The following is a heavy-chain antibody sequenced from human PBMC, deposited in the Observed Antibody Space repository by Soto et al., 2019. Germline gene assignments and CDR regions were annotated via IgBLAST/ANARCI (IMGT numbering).Heavy chain of an antibody. CDR2: IYYSGST. V-gene: IGHV4-59*08. J-gene: IGHJ4*02. CDR3: ARRAPGTYVWGSYPFYFDY. D-gene: IGHD3-16*02. Sequence: SETLSLTCSSSGISISSYYLAWIRQPPGKGLEWVGYIYYSGSTNYNPSLKSRVTISVDTSKNQFSLKLTSVTAADTAVYYCARRAPGTYVWGSYPFYFDYWGQGTLVTVSS. CDR1: GISISSYY.